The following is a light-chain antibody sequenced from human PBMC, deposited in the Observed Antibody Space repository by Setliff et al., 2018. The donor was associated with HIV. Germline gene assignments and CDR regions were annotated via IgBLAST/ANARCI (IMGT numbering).Light chain of an antibody. CDR3: SSYTSGSTLVV. CDR2: EVS. Sequence: QSVLTQPASVSGSPGQSITISCTGTSSDVGGYIYVSWYQQHPGKAPELMIYEVSNRPSGVSDRFSGSKSDNTASLTISGLQTEDEADYYCSSYTSGSTLVVFGGGTK. V-gene: IGLV2-14*01. CDR1: SSDVGGYIY. J-gene: IGLJ3*02.